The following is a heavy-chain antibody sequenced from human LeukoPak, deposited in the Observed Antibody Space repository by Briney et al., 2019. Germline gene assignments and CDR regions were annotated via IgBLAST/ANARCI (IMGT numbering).Heavy chain of an antibody. D-gene: IGHD6-13*01. CDR2: INPNSGGT. V-gene: IGHV1-2*02. Sequence: ASVKVSCKASGHTFTGYYMHWVRQAPGQGLEWMGWINPNSGGTNYAQKFQGRVTMTRDTSISTAYMELSRLRSDDTAVYYCARGKQLVVQHYFDYWGQGTLVTVSS. CDR1: GHTFTGYY. J-gene: IGHJ4*02. CDR3: ARGKQLVVQHYFDY.